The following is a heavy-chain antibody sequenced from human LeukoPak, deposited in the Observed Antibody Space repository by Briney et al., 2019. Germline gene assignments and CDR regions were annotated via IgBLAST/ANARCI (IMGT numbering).Heavy chain of an antibody. CDR3: ARGPSPYGDYGLDY. J-gene: IGHJ4*02. Sequence: SETLSLTCAVYGGSFSGYYWSWIRQPPGKGLEWIGEINHSGGTNYNPSLKSRVTISVDTSKNQFSLKLSSVTAADTAVYYCARGPSPYGDYGLDYWGQGTLVTVSS. D-gene: IGHD4-17*01. CDR2: INHSGGT. CDR1: GGSFSGYY. V-gene: IGHV4-34*01.